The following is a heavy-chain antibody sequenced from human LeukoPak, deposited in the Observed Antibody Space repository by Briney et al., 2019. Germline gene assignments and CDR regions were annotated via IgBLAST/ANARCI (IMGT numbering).Heavy chain of an antibody. CDR3: ARSGYYGSGRAFDI. J-gene: IGHJ3*02. CDR2: INPNSGGT. V-gene: IGHV1-2*02. D-gene: IGHD3-10*01. CDR1: GYTFTSYY. Sequence: ASVKVSCKASGYTFTSYYMHWVRQAPGQGLEWMGWINPNSGGTNYAQKFQGRVTMTRDTSISTAYMELSRLRSDDTAVYYCARSGYYGSGRAFDIWGQGTMVTVSS.